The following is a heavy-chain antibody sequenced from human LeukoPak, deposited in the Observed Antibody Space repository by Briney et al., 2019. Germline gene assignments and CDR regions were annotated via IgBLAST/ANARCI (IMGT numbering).Heavy chain of an antibody. CDR1: GFTFSGYS. V-gene: IGHV3-48*04. CDR3: AKPPRYIAARQSHFDY. D-gene: IGHD6-6*01. CDR2: ISTAGTTG. J-gene: IGHJ4*02. Sequence: GGSLRLSCAASGFTFSGYSLNWVRQAPGQGLEWISYISTAGTTGYYADSVKGRFAISRDNAKNSLYLQMNSLRVEDTAVYYCAKPPRYIAARQSHFDYWGQGTLVTVSS.